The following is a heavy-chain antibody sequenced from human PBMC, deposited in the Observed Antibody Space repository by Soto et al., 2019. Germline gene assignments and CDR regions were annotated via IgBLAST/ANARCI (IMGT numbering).Heavy chain of an antibody. CDR1: GYIFTTYS. D-gene: IGHD6-25*01. CDR3: PRMRSSGREFDY. Sequence: QVQLVQSGAEMKRPGASVILSCKASGYIFTTYSIHWVRQTAGQGLEWMAKVEPSDGSTGYAQKFRGRVCMAWDTSTATVSMEVTSPTSEATATYYGPRMRSSGREFDYRGQGTQVTVSS. CDR2: VEPSDGST. V-gene: IGHV1-46*01. J-gene: IGHJ4*02.